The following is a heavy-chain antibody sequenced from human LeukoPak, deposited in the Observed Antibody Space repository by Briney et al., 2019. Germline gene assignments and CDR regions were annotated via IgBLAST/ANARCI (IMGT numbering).Heavy chain of an antibody. J-gene: IGHJ6*03. CDR2: ISSGGDTI. CDR3: ARDSGSSSSHYYYYYYMDV. V-gene: IGHV3-11*01. D-gene: IGHD6-6*01. CDR1: EFVFDDFC. Sequence: GWYLRLSCPPSEFVFDDFCISWVRQASWKGLEWMSYISSGGDTIYYADSVKGRLTISRDNAKNSLYLQMNNLRAEDTAVYYCARDSGSSSSHYYYYYYMDVWGKGTTVTVSS.